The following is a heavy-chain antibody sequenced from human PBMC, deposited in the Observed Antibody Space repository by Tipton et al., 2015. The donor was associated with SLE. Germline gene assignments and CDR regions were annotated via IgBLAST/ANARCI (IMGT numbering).Heavy chain of an antibody. Sequence: LRLSCTVSGGSISSGSYYWSWIRQPAGKGLEWIGHIYTSGSTNYNPSLKSRVTISVDTSKNQFSLKLSSVTAADTAVYYCARDYYYYGMDVWGQGTTVTVSS. J-gene: IGHJ6*02. CDR3: ARDYYYYGMDV. CDR1: GGSISSGSYY. CDR2: IYTSGST. V-gene: IGHV4-61*09.